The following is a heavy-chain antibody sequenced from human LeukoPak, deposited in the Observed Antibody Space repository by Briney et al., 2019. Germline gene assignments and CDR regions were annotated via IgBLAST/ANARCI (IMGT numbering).Heavy chain of an antibody. Sequence: SQTLSLTCVISGDSVSRNYAGWNWIRQSPSRDLEWLGRAYYTSKWYNDCAVSVKGRITINPDTSKNQFSLQLSSVTPEDTAVYYCARQASWGFGWYFGLWGRGTLVTVSS. D-gene: IGHD1-26*01. CDR2: AYYTSKWYN. CDR1: GDSVSRNYAG. J-gene: IGHJ2*01. CDR3: ARQASWGFGWYFGL. V-gene: IGHV6-1*01.